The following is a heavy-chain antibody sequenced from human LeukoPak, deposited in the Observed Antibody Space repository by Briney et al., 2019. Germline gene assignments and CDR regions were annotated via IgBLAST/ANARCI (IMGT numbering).Heavy chain of an antibody. J-gene: IGHJ5*01. V-gene: IGHV3-15*01. CDR3: TTDFWSGYFGS. CDR2: IKTKTAGGTT. Sequence: GGSLRLSGAASGFTFSNVWMSWVRQAPGKGLEWVGRIKTKTAGGTTDYAAPVKGRFTISRNDSKNMVYLQMNSLKIEDTAVYYCTTDFWSGYFGSWGQGTLVTVSS. CDR1: GFTFSNVW. D-gene: IGHD3-3*01.